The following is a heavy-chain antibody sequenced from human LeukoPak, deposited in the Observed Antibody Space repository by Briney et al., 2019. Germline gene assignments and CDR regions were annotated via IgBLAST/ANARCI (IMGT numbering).Heavy chain of an antibody. CDR2: IIPIFGTA. V-gene: IGHV1-69*13. D-gene: IGHD2-15*01. CDR3: ARAEDIVVVVAATPYYGMDV. J-gene: IGHJ6*02. Sequence: SVKVSCKASGGTFSSYAISWVRQAPGQGLEWMGGIIPIFGTANYAQKFQGRVTITADESTSTAYMELSSLRSVDTAVYYCARAEDIVVVVAATPYYGMDVWGQGTTVTVSS. CDR1: GGTFSSYA.